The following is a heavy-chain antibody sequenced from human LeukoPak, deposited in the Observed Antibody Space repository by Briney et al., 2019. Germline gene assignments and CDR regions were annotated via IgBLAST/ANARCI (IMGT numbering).Heavy chain of an antibody. D-gene: IGHD6-19*01. CDR3: ASMIAVAGTAPGAFDI. CDR2: MNPNSGNT. CDR1: GYTFTSYD. V-gene: IGHV1-8*01. Sequence: ASVKVSCKASGYTFTSYDINWVRQATGQGLEWMGWMNPNSGNTGYAQKFQGRVTMTRNNSISTAYMELSSLRSEDTAVYYCASMIAVAGTAPGAFDIWGQGTMVTVSS. J-gene: IGHJ3*02.